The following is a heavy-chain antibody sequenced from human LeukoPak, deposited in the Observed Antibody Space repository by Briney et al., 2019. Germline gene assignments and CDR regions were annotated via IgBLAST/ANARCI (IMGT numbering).Heavy chain of an antibody. D-gene: IGHD2-21*02. V-gene: IGHV4-59*01. J-gene: IGHJ3*02. Sequence: PSETLSLTCTVSGGSISSYYWSWIRQPPGKGLEWIGYIYYSGSTNYNPSLKSRGTISVDTSKNQFSLKLSSVTAADTAVYYCAREAYCGGDCYSGDAFDIWGQGTMVTVSS. CDR3: AREAYCGGDCYSGDAFDI. CDR1: GGSISSYY. CDR2: IYYSGST.